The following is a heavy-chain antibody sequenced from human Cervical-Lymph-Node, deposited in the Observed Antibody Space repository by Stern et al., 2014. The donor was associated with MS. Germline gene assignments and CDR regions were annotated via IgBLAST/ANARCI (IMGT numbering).Heavy chain of an antibody. CDR3: AKDRIGRDTDY. J-gene: IGHJ4*02. CDR1: EFTFSSYA. D-gene: IGHD5-18*01. V-gene: IGHV3-23*04. Sequence: VQLVESGGGLVQPGGSLRLSCAASEFTFSSYAMNWVRQAPGKGLEWFSAISGSGDSTYYADSVKGRFTISRDNSKNTLYLQMNSLRAEDTAVYYCAKDRIGRDTDYWGQGTLVTVSS. CDR2: ISGSGDST.